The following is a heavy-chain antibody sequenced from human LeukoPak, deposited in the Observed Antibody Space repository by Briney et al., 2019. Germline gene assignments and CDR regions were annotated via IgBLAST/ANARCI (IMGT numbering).Heavy chain of an antibody. CDR1: GFAFSSYW. CDR3: ARARQGAFDY. Sequence: GSLRLSCEASGFAFSSYWMHWVRQAPGKGLVWVSRINSDGSSTTYADSVKGRFTISRDNAKNTLYLQMNSLRAEDTAVFYCARARQGAFDYWGQGTLVTVSS. J-gene: IGHJ4*02. CDR2: INSDGSST. V-gene: IGHV3-74*01.